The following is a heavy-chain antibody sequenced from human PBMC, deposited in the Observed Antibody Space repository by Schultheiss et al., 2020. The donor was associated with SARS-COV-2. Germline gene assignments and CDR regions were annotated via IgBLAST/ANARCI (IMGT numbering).Heavy chain of an antibody. J-gene: IGHJ4*02. CDR3: AGKLQSAY. D-gene: IGHD4-11*01. CDR2: INSDGSST. CDR1: GFTFSSYG. Sequence: GESLKISCAASGFTFSSYGMHWVRQAPGKGLVWVSRINSDGSSTSYADSVRGRFTISRDTSKNTLYLQMNSLTAEDTAMYYCAGKLQSAYWGQGTLVTVSS. V-gene: IGHV3-74*01.